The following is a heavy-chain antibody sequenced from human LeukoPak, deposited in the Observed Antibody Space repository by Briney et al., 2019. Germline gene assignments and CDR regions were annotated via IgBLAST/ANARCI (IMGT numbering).Heavy chain of an antibody. CDR2: IGTAGDT. CDR3: ARVGVRGYGMDV. D-gene: IGHD3-10*02. CDR1: GFTFSSYD. V-gene: IGHV3-13*01. J-gene: IGHJ6*02. Sequence: GGSLRLSCAASGFTFSSYDMHWVRQATGKGLEWVSAIGTAGDTYYPGSVKGRFTISRENAKNSLYLQMNSLRAGDTAVYYCARVGVRGYGMDVWGQGTTVTVS.